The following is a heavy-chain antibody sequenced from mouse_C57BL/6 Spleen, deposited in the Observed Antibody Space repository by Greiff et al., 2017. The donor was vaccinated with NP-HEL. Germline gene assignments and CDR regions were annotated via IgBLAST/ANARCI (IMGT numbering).Heavy chain of an antibody. Sequence: FQLQQSGPGLVAPSQSLSITCTVSGFSLTSYGVHWVRQPPGKGLEWLGVIWAGGSTNYNSALMSRLSISKDNSKSQVFLKMNSRQTDDTAMYYCARLEDIWGQGTTLTVSS. D-gene: IGHD1-3*01. CDR2: IWAGGST. V-gene: IGHV2-9*02. J-gene: IGHJ2*01. CDR1: GFSLTSYG. CDR3: ARLEDI.